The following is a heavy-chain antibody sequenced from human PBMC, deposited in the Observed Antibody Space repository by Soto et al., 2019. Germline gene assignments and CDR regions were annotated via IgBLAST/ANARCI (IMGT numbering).Heavy chain of an antibody. CDR3: ARGGDSSGYYYPSDY. CDR2: IYSSGST. CDR1: GDSIRTYY. J-gene: IGHJ4*02. V-gene: IGHV4-4*07. Sequence: SETLSLTCTVSGDSIRTYYWSWIRQPAGKGLEWIGRIYSSGSTNYNPSLKSRVTMSVDTSKNQFSLKLSSVTAAATAVYYCARGGDSSGYYYPSDYWGQGTLVTVSS. D-gene: IGHD3-22*01.